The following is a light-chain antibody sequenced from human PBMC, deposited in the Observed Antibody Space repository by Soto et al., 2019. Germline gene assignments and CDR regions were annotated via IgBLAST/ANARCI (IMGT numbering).Light chain of an antibody. Sequence: EIVLTQSPGTLSLSPGERATLSCRASQRVDGNYLAWYLQIPGQAPRLLIHGASNRATGIPDRFSGSGSGTDFTLTITRLGPEDSALYYCQQYNNWPPLTFGGGTKVEIK. CDR2: GAS. V-gene: IGKV3-20*01. CDR3: QQYNNWPPLT. J-gene: IGKJ4*01. CDR1: QRVDGNY.